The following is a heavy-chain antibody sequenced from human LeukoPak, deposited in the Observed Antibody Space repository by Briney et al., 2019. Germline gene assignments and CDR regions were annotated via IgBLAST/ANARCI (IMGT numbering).Heavy chain of an antibody. J-gene: IGHJ6*02. Sequence: ASVKVSCKASGYTFTSYYMHWVRQAPGQGLERMGIINPSGGSTTYAQKFQGRVTMTRDTSTSTVYMELSSLRSEDTAVYYCARGMVEVATISRSLWAATNYYYYYGMDVWGQGTTITVSS. D-gene: IGHD5-12*01. V-gene: IGHV1-46*01. CDR3: ARGMVEVATISRSLWAATNYYYYYGMDV. CDR2: INPSGGST. CDR1: GYTFTSYY.